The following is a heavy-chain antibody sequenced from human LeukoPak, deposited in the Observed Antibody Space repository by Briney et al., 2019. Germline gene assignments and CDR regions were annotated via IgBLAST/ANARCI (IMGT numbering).Heavy chain of an antibody. Sequence: SETLSLTCAVYGGSFSGYYWSWIRQPPGKGLEWIGEINHSGSTNYNPSLKSRVTISVDTSKNQFSLKLSSVTAADTAVYYCARPRYCNGGSCYAGEGWFDPWGQGTLVTVSS. CDR3: ARPRYCNGGSCYAGEGWFDP. CDR2: INHSGST. D-gene: IGHD2-15*01. J-gene: IGHJ5*02. CDR1: GGSFSGYY. V-gene: IGHV4-34*01.